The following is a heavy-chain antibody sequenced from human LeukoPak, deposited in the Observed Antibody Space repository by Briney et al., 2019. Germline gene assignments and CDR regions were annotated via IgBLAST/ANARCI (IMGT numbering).Heavy chain of an antibody. CDR1: GYTFTSYD. Sequence: ASVKVSCKASGYTFTSYDLNWVRQATGQGLEWMGWMNPNSGNTGYAQKFQGRVTMTRNTSISTAYMELSSLRSEDTAVYYCARGRVYCSGGSCYNWFDPWGQGTLVTVSS. V-gene: IGHV1-8*01. CDR3: ARGRVYCSGGSCYNWFDP. D-gene: IGHD2-15*01. J-gene: IGHJ5*02. CDR2: MNPNSGNT.